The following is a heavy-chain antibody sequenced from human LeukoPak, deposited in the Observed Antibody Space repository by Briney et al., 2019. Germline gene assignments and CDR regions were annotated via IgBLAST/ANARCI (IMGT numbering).Heavy chain of an antibody. V-gene: IGHV4-61*08. CDR3: ARHKSVGWFDP. J-gene: IGHJ5*02. CDR2: IYYSGST. CDR1: GGSISSGDYY. Sequence: PSETLSLTCTVSGGSISSGDYYWSWIRQPPGKGLEWIGYIYYSGSTNYNPSLKSRVTISVDTSKNQFSLKLSSVTAADTAVYYCARHKSVGWFDPWGQGTLVTVSS.